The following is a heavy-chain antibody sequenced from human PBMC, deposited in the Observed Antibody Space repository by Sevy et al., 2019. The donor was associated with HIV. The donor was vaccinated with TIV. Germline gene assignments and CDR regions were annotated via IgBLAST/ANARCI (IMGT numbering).Heavy chain of an antibody. CDR3: ARESAYYYYYGMDV. CDR1: GFTFSDHY. J-gene: IGHJ6*02. V-gene: IGHV3-72*01. CDR2: TRNKANSYTT. Sequence: GGSLRLSCAASGFTFSDHYMDWVRQAPGKGLEWVGRTRNKANSYTTEYAASVKGRFTISRDDSKNSLYLQMNSLKTEDTAVYYCARESAYYYYYGMDVWGQGTTLTVSS.